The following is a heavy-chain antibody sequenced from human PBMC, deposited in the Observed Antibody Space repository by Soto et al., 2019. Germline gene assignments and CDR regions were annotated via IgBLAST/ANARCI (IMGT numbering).Heavy chain of an antibody. D-gene: IGHD3-16*01. CDR2: ISSRSSTI. J-gene: IGHJ4*02. CDR3: ASSLSHPFGGVILHYFDY. V-gene: IGHV3-48*02. Sequence: EVQLVESGGGLVQPGGSLRLSCAASGFIFSSYSMHWVRQAPGKGLEWISFISSRSSTIYYAGSVKGRFTISRDNAKNSLFLQMNSLRDEDTAVYYCASSLSHPFGGVILHYFDYWGQGTLVTVSS. CDR1: GFIFSSYS.